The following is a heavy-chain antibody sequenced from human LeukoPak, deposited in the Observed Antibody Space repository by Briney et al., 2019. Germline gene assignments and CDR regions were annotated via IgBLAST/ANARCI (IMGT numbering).Heavy chain of an antibody. V-gene: IGHV4-4*07. J-gene: IGHJ3*02. CDR3: ARRGIAARPTGSAFDI. Sequence: GSLRLSCAASGFTFSSYAMSWIRQPARKGLEWIGRIYTSGSTNYNPSLKSRVTISVDTSKNQFSLKLSSVTAADTAVYYCARRGIAARPTGSAFDIWGQGTMVTVSS. D-gene: IGHD6-6*01. CDR1: GFTFSSYA. CDR2: IYTSGST.